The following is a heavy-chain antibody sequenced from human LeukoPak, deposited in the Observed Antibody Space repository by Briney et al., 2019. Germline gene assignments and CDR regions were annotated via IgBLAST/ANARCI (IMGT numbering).Heavy chain of an antibody. Sequence: QTGGSLRLSCAASGFTVSSNYMSWVRQAPGKGLEWVSAISGSGGSTYYADSVKGRFTISRDNSKNTLYLQMNSLRAEDTAVYYCAKDRQECSSTSCYPTSFDYWGQGTLVTVSS. CDR3: AKDRQECSSTSCYPTSFDY. CDR2: ISGSGGST. J-gene: IGHJ4*02. D-gene: IGHD2-2*01. V-gene: IGHV3-23*01. CDR1: GFTVSSNY.